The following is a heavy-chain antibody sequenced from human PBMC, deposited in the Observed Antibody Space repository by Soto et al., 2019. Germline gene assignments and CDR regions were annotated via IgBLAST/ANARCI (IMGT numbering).Heavy chain of an antibody. V-gene: IGHV1-8*01. J-gene: IGHJ4*02. CDR3: ATGTGTTFNFDY. CDR2: MNPNSGNT. CDR1: GYTFTSYD. Sequence: ASVKVSCKASGYTFTSYDINWVRQATGQRLEWMGWMNPNSGNTGYAQKFQGRVTMTEDTSTDTAYMELSSLRSEDTAVYYCATGTGTTFNFDYWGQGTLVTVSS. D-gene: IGHD1-7*01.